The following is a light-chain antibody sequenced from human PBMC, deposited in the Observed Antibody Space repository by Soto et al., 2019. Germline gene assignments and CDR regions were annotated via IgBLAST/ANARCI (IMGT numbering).Light chain of an antibody. J-gene: IGLJ3*02. V-gene: IGLV2-8*01. CDR2: EVT. CDR3: SSYAGGSNVV. CDR1: SRDVGSYNY. Sequence: QSALTQPPSASGSHGQSVTISCTGTSRDVGSYNYVSWYQQHPGKAPKLLIYEVTKRPSGVPDRFSGSKSGNTASLTVSGLQAEDEADYFCSSYAGGSNVVFGGGTKLTVL.